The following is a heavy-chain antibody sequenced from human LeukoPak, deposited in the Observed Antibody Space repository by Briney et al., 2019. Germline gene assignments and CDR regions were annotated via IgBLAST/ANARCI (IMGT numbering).Heavy chain of an antibody. CDR2: ISYDGSNK. D-gene: IGHD6-13*01. Sequence: GGSLRLSCAASGFTFSSYAMHWVRQAPGKGLEWVAVISYDGSNKYYADSVKGRFTISRDNSKNTLYLQMNSLRAEDTAVYYRARPRVPYSIAGVDYWGQGTLVTVSS. V-gene: IGHV3-30-3*01. CDR1: GFTFSSYA. J-gene: IGHJ4*02. CDR3: ARPRVPYSIAGVDY.